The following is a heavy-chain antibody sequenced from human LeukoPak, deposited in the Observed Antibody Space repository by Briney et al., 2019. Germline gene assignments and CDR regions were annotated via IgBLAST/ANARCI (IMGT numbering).Heavy chain of an antibody. CDR1: GFTFSQYA. CDR3: AKDSHYDYVWGSYPWIDY. CDR2: IWYDGNNK. V-gene: IGHV3-33*06. Sequence: QPGRSLRLSCAASGFTFSQYAIHWVRQTPGKGLEWVAVIWYDGNNKLYADSVKGRFTISRDNSKNTLYLQMNSLRAEDTAVYYCAKDSHYDYVWGSYPWIDYWGQGTLVTVSS. D-gene: IGHD3-16*02. J-gene: IGHJ4*02.